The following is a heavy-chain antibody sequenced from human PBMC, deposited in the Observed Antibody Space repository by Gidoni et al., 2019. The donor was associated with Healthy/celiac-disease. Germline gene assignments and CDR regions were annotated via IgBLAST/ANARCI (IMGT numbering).Heavy chain of an antibody. CDR3: ARVVSLRGSIAETRPFPTTVTTSGWFDP. V-gene: IGHV1-69*01. D-gene: IGHD4-17*01. Sequence: QVQLVQSGAEVKKPGSSVKVSCKASGGTFSSYAISWVRQAPGQGLEWMGGIIPIFGTANYAQKFQGRVTITADESTSTAYMELSSLRSEDTAVYYCARVVSLRGSIAETRPFPTTVTTSGWFDPWGQGTLVTVSS. CDR2: IIPIFGTA. CDR1: GGTFSSYA. J-gene: IGHJ5*02.